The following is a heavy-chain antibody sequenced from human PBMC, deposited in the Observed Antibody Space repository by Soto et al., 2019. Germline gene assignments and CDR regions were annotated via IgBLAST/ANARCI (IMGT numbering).Heavy chain of an antibody. V-gene: IGHV4-39*01. CDR2: VYYSGST. CDR3: GRRGGLPTISYYFDY. Sequence: SETLSLTCTVSGGSVSSSSYYWGWVRQPPGKGLEWIGSVYYSGSTYYNPSLESRVTISVDKSKNQFSLKLMSLSAADTAVYFCGRRGGLPTISYYFDYWGKGALVTVCS. CDR1: GGSVSSSSYY. J-gene: IGHJ4*02. D-gene: IGHD2-21*02.